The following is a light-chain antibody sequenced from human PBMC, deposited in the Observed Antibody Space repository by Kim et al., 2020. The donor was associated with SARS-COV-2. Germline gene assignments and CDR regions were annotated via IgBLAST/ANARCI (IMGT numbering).Light chain of an antibody. Sequence: GQSFTISCTGTSSDVGSYNRVSWYQQPPGTAPKLIIYEVSNRPSGVPDRFSGSKSGNTASLTISGLQAEDEADYYCSSYTTSNTGVFGTGTKVTVL. V-gene: IGLV2-18*02. CDR3: SSYTTSNTGV. J-gene: IGLJ1*01. CDR2: EVS. CDR1: SSDVGSYNR.